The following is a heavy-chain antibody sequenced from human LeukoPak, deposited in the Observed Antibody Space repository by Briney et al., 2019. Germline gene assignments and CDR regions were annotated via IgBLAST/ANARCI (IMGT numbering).Heavy chain of an antibody. CDR3: ARMGGSGSYYNRNAFDM. V-gene: IGHV2-70*11. J-gene: IGHJ3*02. D-gene: IGHD3-10*01. Sequence: ESGPALVKPTQTLTLTCTFSGFSLSTSGMCVSWIRQPPGKALEWLARIDWDDDKYYSTYLKTRLTISKDTSKNQVVLTMTNMDPVDTATYYCARMGGSGSYYNRNAFDMWGQGTMVTVSS. CDR1: GFSLSTSGMC. CDR2: IDWDDDK.